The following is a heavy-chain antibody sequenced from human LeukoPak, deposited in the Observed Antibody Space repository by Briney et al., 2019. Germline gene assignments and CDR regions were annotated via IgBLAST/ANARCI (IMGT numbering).Heavy chain of an antibody. Sequence: SETLSLTCTVSGGPISSTTYYWGWTRQPPGKVLEWIGTFYYDGSTYYSPSLQSRVTISLDTSKDQLSLKVTSVTAADTAVYRCVGHSAFYHYMDVWGEGTTVTVSS. CDR2: FYYDGST. J-gene: IGHJ6*03. V-gene: IGHV4-39*01. CDR1: GGPISSTTYY. D-gene: IGHD1-26*01. CDR3: VGHSAFYHYMDV.